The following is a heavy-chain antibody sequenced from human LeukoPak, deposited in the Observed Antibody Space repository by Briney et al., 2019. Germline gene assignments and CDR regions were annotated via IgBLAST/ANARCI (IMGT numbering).Heavy chain of an antibody. CDR3: ARDTLWFGDLGLDY. CDR2: ISAYNGNT. D-gene: IGHD3-10*01. CDR1: GYTFTSYG. J-gene: IGHJ4*02. V-gene: IGHV1-18*04. Sequence: GSVTVSCKASGYTFTSYGISWVRQAPGQGIEGMGWISAYNGNTNYAQKLQGRVTMTTDTSTSTAYMELRSLRSDDTAVYYCARDTLWFGDLGLDYWGQGTLVTVSS.